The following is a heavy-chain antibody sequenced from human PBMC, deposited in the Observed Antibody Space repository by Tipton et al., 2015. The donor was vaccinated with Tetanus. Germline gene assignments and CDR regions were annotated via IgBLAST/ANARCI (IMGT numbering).Heavy chain of an antibody. J-gene: IGHJ4*02. V-gene: IGHV4-34*01. D-gene: IGHD1-20*01. CDR1: GGSFSGYY. Sequence: TLSLTCAVYGGSFSGYYWSWIRQPPGKGLEWIGEINHSGSTNYNPSLKSRVTISVDTSKNQFSLKLSSVTAADTAVYYCARRGLNNWHLYYFDYWGQGTLVTVSS. CDR3: ARRGLNNWHLYYFDY. CDR2: INHSGST.